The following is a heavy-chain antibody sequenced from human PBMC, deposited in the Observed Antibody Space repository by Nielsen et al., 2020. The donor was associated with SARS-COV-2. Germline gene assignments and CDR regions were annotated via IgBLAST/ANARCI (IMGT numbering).Heavy chain of an antibody. CDR1: GYTFTSYA. CDR3: ASDPRDCSGGSCYFHYYYYYGMDV. CDR2: INAGNGNT. J-gene: IGHJ6*02. V-gene: IGHV1-3*01. D-gene: IGHD2-15*01. Sequence: ASVKVSCKASGYTFTSYAMHWVRQAPGQRLEWMGWINAGNGNTKYSQKFQGRVTITRDTSASTAYMELSSLRSEDTAVYYCASDPRDCSGGSCYFHYYYYYGMDVWGQGTTVTVSS.